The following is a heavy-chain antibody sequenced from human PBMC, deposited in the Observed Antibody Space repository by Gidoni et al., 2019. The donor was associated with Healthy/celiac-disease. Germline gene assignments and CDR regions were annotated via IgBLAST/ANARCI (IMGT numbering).Heavy chain of an antibody. V-gene: IGHV5-51*01. CDR2: IYPGDSDT. Sequence: EVQLVQSGAEVKKPGESLKISCKGSGYSFTSYWIGWVRQMPGKGLEWMGIIYPGDSDTRYSPSFQGQVTISADKSISTAYLQWSSLKASDTAMYYCARQAEVVVVAATPFDPWGQGTLVTVSS. CDR1: GYSFTSYW. D-gene: IGHD2-15*01. CDR3: ARQAEVVVVAATPFDP. J-gene: IGHJ5*02.